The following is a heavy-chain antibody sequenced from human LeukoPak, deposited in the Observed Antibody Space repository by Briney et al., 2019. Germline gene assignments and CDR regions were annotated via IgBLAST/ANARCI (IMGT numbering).Heavy chain of an antibody. CDR2: ISAYNGNT. CDR1: GYTFTSYG. Sequence: ASVKVSCKASGYTFTSYGISWVRQAPGQGLEWMGWISAYNGNTNYAQKLQGRVTMTRDMFTSTVYMELSSLRSEDTAVYYCARESISRPGTLYSGYDWFDYWGQGTLVTVSS. D-gene: IGHD5-12*01. J-gene: IGHJ4*02. CDR3: ARESISRPGTLYSGYDWFDY. V-gene: IGHV1-18*01.